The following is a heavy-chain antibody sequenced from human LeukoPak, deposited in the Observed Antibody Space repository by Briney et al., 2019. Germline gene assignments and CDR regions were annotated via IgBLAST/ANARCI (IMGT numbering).Heavy chain of an antibody. V-gene: IGHV4-59*01. J-gene: IGHJ4*02. D-gene: IGHD4-23*01. CDR1: GGSISNFY. Sequence: SETLSLTCTVSGGSISNFYWSWIRQPPGKGVEWIGYIDKGGSTNFNPSLKSRGTISVDTSKNQYSLKLSSVTAADTAVYYCARDHGGKGGGGFHFDHWGRGTLVTVSS. CDR3: ARDHGGKGGGGFHFDH. CDR2: IDKGGST.